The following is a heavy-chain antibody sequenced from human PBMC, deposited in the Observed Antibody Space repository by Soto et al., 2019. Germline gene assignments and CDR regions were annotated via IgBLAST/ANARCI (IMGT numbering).Heavy chain of an antibody. J-gene: IGHJ4*02. CDR3: ARRDSGGFYRFFDS. V-gene: IGHV1-69*06. CDR2: TGSGTGPG. Sequence: SVKVSCKASGGSLSTNPISWVLQAPGQGLEWMGGTGSGTGPGNHAQKFQGRLTVTADKSTSTVYMELTNLSSEDTAVYYCARRDSGGFYRFFDSWGQGTLVTVSS. CDR1: GGSLSTNP. D-gene: IGHD2-15*01.